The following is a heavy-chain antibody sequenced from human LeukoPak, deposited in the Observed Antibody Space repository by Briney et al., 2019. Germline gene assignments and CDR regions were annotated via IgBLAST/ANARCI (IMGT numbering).Heavy chain of an antibody. CDR1: GFTFSSYA. CDR2: ISDSGGST. J-gene: IGHJ1*01. CDR3: ATAGDSSGYYYFQH. V-gene: IGHV3-23*01. D-gene: IGHD3-22*01. Sequence: GGSLRLSCAAFGFTFSSYAMSWVRQAPGKGLEWVSAISDSGGSTYDADSVKGRFTISRDNSKNTLYLQMNSLRAEDTAVYYCATAGDSSGYYYFQHWGQGTLVTVSS.